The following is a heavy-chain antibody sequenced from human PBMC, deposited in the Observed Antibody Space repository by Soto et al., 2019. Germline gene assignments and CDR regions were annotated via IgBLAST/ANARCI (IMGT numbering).Heavy chain of an antibody. D-gene: IGHD1-26*01. CDR3: ARDSGTFRGTIDY. CDR1: GFTFSHYG. J-gene: IGHJ4*02. V-gene: IGHV3-30*03. CDR2: ISYDGSNK. Sequence: QVQLVESGGGVVQPGRSLRLSCAASGFTFSHYGIHWVRQAPGKGLEWLAVISYDGSNKHYADSVKGRFTVSRDNSKNTLYMQMNSLRAEDTAVYFCARDSGTFRGTIDYSRQGTLVNAS.